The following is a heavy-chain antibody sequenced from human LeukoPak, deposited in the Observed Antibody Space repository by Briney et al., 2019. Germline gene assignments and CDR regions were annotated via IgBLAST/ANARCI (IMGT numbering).Heavy chain of an antibody. CDR1: GFTFSSYW. CDR2: INSDGSSI. D-gene: IGHD5-12*01. Sequence: PGGSLRLSCAASGFTFSSYWMHWVRQAPGKRLVWVSRINSDGSSITYADSVKGRFTISRDNAKNTLYLQMNSLRVEDTAVYYCAREGRVSGYDFDCWGQGTLVTVSS. V-gene: IGHV3-74*03. J-gene: IGHJ4*02. CDR3: AREGRVSGYDFDC.